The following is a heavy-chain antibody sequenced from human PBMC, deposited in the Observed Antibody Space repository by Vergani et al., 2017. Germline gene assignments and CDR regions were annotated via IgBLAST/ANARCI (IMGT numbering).Heavy chain of an antibody. D-gene: IGHD2-21*01. J-gene: IGHJ4*03. CDR3: AREGGPHSI. Sequence: QVLVVQSGSEFKKPGASVKVSCKTSGYTFNTYAICWVRQAPGQGLEWMGVINTNNGDPTYDQDFTGRFIFSLDTSASTAYLEINNLKPEDTAFYYCAREGGPHSIWGQGTLVTVSS. CDR2: INTNNGDP. CDR1: GYTFNTYA. V-gene: IGHV7-4-1*02.